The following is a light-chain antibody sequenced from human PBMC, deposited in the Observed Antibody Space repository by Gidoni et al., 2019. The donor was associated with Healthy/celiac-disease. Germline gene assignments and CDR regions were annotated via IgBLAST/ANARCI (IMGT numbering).Light chain of an antibody. J-gene: IGKJ1*01. Sequence: DIHMTQSPSPLSASVGDRVTITCRASQSISSYLNWYQQKPGKAPKLLIYAASSLQSGGPSRFSVSGSGTDFTLTISSLQPEDFATYYCQQSYSTPWTFGQGTKVEIK. V-gene: IGKV1-39*01. CDR3: QQSYSTPWT. CDR2: AAS. CDR1: QSISSY.